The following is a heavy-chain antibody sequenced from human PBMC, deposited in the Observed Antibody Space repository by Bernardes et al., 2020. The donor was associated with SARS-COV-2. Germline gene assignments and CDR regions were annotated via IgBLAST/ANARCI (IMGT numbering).Heavy chain of an antibody. Sequence: GGSLRLSCVASGFTLSSYSMNWVRQAPGKGLEWVAFISNSGSYMYYADSVKGRFTISRDNAKNSLYLQMNSLRAEDTAVYYCVRGDSGSYGCWGQGTLVTVSS. V-gene: IGHV3-21*01. CDR2: ISNSGSYM. CDR3: VRGDSGSYGC. CDR1: GFTLSSYS. J-gene: IGHJ4*02. D-gene: IGHD1-26*01.